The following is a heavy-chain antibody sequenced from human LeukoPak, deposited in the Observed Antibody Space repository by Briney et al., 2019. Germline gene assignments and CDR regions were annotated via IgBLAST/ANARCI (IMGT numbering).Heavy chain of an antibody. V-gene: IGHV4-61*02. J-gene: IGHJ4*02. CDR2: FYTSGST. Sequence: PSETLSLTCTVSGGSISSGSYYWSWIRQPAGKGLEWIGRFYTSGSTNYNPSLKSRVTISVDKSKNQFSLKLSSVTAADTAVYYCSSSPITMVRGVIKSWGQGTLVTVSS. CDR1: GGSISSGSYY. D-gene: IGHD3-10*01. CDR3: SSSPITMVRGVIKS.